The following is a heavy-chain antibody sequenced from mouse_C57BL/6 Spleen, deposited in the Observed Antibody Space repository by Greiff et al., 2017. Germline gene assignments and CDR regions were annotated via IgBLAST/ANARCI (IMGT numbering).Heavy chain of an antibody. CDR1: GYTFTSYG. V-gene: IGHV1-81*01. CDR3: ASPYDYDADWYFDV. D-gene: IGHD2-4*01. Sequence: VQLQQSGAELARPGASVKLSCKASGYTFTSYGISWVKQRTGQGLEWIGEIYPRSGNTYYNEKFKGKATLTADKSSSTAYMELRSLTSEDSAVYFCASPYDYDADWYFDVWGTGTTVTVSS. J-gene: IGHJ1*03. CDR2: IYPRSGNT.